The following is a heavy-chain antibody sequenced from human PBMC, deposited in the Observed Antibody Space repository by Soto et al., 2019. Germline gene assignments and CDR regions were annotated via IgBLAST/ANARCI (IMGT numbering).Heavy chain of an antibody. V-gene: IGHV3-74*01. CDR1: GFTFSSYW. J-gene: IGHJ4*02. D-gene: IGHD1-26*01. CDR2: INCDGSSK. Sequence: GGSLRLSCAASGFTFSSYWMHWVRQAPGKGLVWVSRINCDGSSKYYADSVKGRFTISRDNSKNTLYLQMNSLRAEDTAVYYCAKDPSGSYHRTVLNYWGQGTLVTVSS. CDR3: AKDPSGSYHRTVLNY.